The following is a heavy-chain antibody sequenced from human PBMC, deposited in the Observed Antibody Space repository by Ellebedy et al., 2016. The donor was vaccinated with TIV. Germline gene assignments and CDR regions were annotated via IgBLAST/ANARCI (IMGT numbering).Heavy chain of an antibody. Sequence: ASVKVSCKASGYTFTSYYMHWVRQAPGQGLEWMGIINPSGGSTSYAQKFQGRVTMTRDTSISTAYMELSRLRSDDTAVYYCARREYSSGWYPFDYWGQGTLVTVSS. V-gene: IGHV1-46*01. J-gene: IGHJ4*02. D-gene: IGHD6-19*01. CDR1: GYTFTSYY. CDR3: ARREYSSGWYPFDY. CDR2: INPSGGST.